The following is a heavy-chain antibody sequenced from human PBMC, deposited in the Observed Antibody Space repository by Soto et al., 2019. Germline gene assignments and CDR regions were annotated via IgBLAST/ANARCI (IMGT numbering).Heavy chain of an antibody. V-gene: IGHV3-48*01. CDR3: ARDLRTTLISADFDY. D-gene: IGHD4-17*01. J-gene: IGHJ4*02. Sequence: EVQLVESGGGLVQPGGSLRLSCAASGFTFSSHSMNWVRQAPGKGLEWVSYISSISSTIYYADSVRGRFTISRDNAKNSLYLQMNSLRAEDTAVYYCARDLRTTLISADFDYWGQGALVTVSS. CDR1: GFTFSSHS. CDR2: ISSISSTI.